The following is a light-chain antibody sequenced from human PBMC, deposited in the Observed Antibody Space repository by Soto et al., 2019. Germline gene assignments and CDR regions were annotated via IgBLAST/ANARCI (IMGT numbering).Light chain of an antibody. J-gene: IGKJ5*01. CDR2: AAS. V-gene: IGKV3-15*01. Sequence: EIVMTQSPATLSVSPGERATLSCRASQSVSSALAWYQQKPGQAPRLLIYAASTRATGIPDRFSGSGSGTEFTLTISRLEPEDFAVYYCQQYGSPPITFGQGTRLEI. CDR3: QQYGSPPIT. CDR1: QSVSSA.